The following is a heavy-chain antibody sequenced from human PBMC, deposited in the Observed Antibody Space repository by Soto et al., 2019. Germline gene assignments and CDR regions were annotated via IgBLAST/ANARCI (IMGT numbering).Heavy chain of an antibody. D-gene: IGHD3-3*01. Sequence: GGSLRLSCAASGFTFSSYSMNWVRQAPGKGLEWVSYISSSSSTIYYADSVKGRSTISRDSAKNSLDLQMNSLRAEDTAVYYCARAFSRFLEWTTGRGAKWFDPWGQGTLVTVSS. CDR2: ISSSSSTI. V-gene: IGHV3-48*01. J-gene: IGHJ5*02. CDR1: GFTFSSYS. CDR3: ARAFSRFLEWTTGRGAKWFDP.